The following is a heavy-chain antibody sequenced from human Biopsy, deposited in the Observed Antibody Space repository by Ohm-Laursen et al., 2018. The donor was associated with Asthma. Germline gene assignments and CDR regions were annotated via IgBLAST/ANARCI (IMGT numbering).Heavy chain of an antibody. D-gene: IGHD7-27*01. Sequence: ASVKVSCKTSGYTFIGYHIHWVRQAPGQGLEWMGRINPNSGGTNYAQKFQGRVTVTSDTPISTAYMELSRLRSDDTALYYCARGQKSPGDRWFDPWGQGTLVTVSS. CDR1: GYTFIGYH. CDR2: INPNSGGT. CDR3: ARGQKSPGDRWFDP. V-gene: IGHV1-2*06. J-gene: IGHJ5*02.